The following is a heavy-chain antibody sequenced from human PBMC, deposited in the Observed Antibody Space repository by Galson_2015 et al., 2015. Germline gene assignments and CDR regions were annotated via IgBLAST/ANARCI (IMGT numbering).Heavy chain of an antibody. Sequence: SVKVSCKASGYTFTSYDINWVRQATGQGLEWMGWMNPNSGNTGYAQKFQGRVTMTRNTSISTAYMELSSLRSEDTAVYYCARGAPDYYYYYYMDVWGKGTTVTVSS. CDR2: MNPNSGNT. J-gene: IGHJ6*03. CDR3: ARGAPDYYYYYYMDV. D-gene: IGHD2-2*01. V-gene: IGHV1-8*01. CDR1: GYTFTSYD.